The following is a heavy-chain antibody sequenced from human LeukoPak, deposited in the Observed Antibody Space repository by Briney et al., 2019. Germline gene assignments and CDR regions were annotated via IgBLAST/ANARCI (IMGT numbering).Heavy chain of an antibody. D-gene: IGHD2-2*02. V-gene: IGHV1-18*01. CDR3: ARDWKGYCSSTSCYTEIDY. CDR1: GYTFTSYG. Sequence: ASVKVSCKASGYTFTSYGISWVRQAPGQGLEWMGWISAYNGNTNYAQKLQGRVTMTTDTSTSTAYMELRSLRSDDTAVYYCARDWKGYCSSTSCYTEIDYWGQGTLVTVSS. J-gene: IGHJ4*02. CDR2: ISAYNGNT.